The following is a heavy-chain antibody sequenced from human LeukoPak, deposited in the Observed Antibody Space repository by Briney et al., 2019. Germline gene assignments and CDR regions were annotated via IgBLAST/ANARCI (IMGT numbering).Heavy chain of an antibody. CDR2: ITGSGGST. Sequence: QSGGSLRLSCAASGFTFSNYGLSWVRQAPGKGLEWVSGITGSGGSTYYADSVKGRFTISRDNSKNTLYLQMNSLRAEDTAIYYCARDGYYGSGDKDAFDIWGQGTMVTVSS. V-gene: IGHV3-23*01. CDR3: ARDGYYGSGDKDAFDI. J-gene: IGHJ3*02. CDR1: GFTFSNYG. D-gene: IGHD3-10*01.